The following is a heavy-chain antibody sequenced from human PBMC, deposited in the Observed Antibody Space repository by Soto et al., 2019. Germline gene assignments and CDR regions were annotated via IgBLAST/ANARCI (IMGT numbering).Heavy chain of an antibody. CDR2: IYHSGST. V-gene: IGHV4-30-2*01. Sequence: QLQLQESGSGLVKPSQTLSLTCAVSGGSISSGGYSWSWIRQPPGKGLEWIGYIYHSGSTYYNPSLKSRVNISVDRSKNQFPLKLSSVTAADTAVYYCARAHDYGGSDAFDIWGQGTMVTVSS. J-gene: IGHJ3*02. D-gene: IGHD4-17*01. CDR3: ARAHDYGGSDAFDI. CDR1: GGSISSGGYS.